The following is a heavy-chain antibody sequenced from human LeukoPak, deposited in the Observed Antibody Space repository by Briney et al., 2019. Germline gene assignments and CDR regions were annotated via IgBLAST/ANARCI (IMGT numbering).Heavy chain of an antibody. J-gene: IGHJ5*02. CDR2: ISGSGGST. CDR3: AKDSPGWFGENWFDP. CDR1: GFTFSSYA. V-gene: IGHV3-23*01. D-gene: IGHD3-10*01. Sequence: GGSLRPSCAASGFTFSSYAMSWVRQAPGKGLEWVSAISGSGGSTYYADSVKGRFTISRDNSKNTLYLQMNSLRAEDTAVYYCAKDSPGWFGENWFDPWGQGTLVTVSS.